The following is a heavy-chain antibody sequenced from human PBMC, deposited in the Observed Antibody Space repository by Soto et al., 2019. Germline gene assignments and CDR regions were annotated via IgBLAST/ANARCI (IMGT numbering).Heavy chain of an antibody. J-gene: IGHJ6*02. D-gene: IGHD4-17*01. CDR3: ARIMTTVTTAFYDYGMDV. CDR2: INPNSGGT. Sequence: ASVKVSCKASGYTFTGYYMHWVRQAPGQGLEWMGWINPNSGGTNYAQKFQGRVTMTRDTSISTAYMELSRLRSDDTAVYYCARIMTTVTTAFYDYGMDVWGQGTTFTVSS. CDR1: GYTFTGYY. V-gene: IGHV1-2*02.